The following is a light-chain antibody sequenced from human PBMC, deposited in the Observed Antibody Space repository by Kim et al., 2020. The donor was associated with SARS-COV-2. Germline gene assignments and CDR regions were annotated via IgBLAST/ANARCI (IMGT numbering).Light chain of an antibody. CDR1: SSNIGSNT. CDR3: ATWDDSLNGRV. Sequence: QSVLTQPPSASGTPGQRITISCSGSSSNIGSNTINWYLQLPGTAPKLLIYNNNERPSGVPDRFSGSKSGTSASLAISGLQSEDEADYYCATWDDSLNGRVFGGGTKLTVL. J-gene: IGLJ3*02. V-gene: IGLV1-44*01. CDR2: NNN.